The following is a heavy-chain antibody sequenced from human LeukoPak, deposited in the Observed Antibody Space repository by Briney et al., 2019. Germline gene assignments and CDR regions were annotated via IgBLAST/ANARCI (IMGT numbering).Heavy chain of an antibody. D-gene: IGHD1-26*01. Sequence: PGGSLRLSCAASGFTFSSYGMHWVRQAPGKGLEWVAFIRYDGSNKYYADSVKGRFTISRDNSKNTLYLQMNSLRAEDTAVYYCAKDMYSGSTVWYFDLWGRGTLVTVSS. CDR1: GFTFSSYG. CDR3: AKDMYSGSTVWYFDL. V-gene: IGHV3-30*02. J-gene: IGHJ2*01. CDR2: IRYDGSNK.